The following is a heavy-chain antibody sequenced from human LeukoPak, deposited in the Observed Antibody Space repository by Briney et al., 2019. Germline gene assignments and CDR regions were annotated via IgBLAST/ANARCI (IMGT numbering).Heavy chain of an antibody. CDR3: ARGSVDTAMVTLDY. Sequence: PSETLSLTCTVSGGSISSYYWSWIRQPPGKGLEWIGYIYYSGSTNYNPSLKSRVTISVDTSKNQFSLKLSSVTAADTPVYYCARGSVDTAMVTLDYWGQGTLVTVSS. V-gene: IGHV4-59*01. CDR2: IYYSGST. D-gene: IGHD5-18*01. J-gene: IGHJ4*02. CDR1: GGSISSYY.